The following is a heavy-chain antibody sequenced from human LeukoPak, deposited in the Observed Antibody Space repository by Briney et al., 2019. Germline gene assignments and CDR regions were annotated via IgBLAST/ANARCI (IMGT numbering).Heavy chain of an antibody. D-gene: IGHD1-14*01. CDR3: ARSNQADDY. V-gene: IGHV3-7*01. J-gene: IGHJ4*02. CDR1: GFTFSSYW. CDR2: IKQDGSEK. Sequence: GGSLRLSCAASGFTFSSYWMSWVRQAPGKGLEWVANIKQDGSEKYYVDSVKGRFTTSRDNAKNTLYLQMDSLRAEDTGVYYCARSNQADDYWGQGTLVTVSS.